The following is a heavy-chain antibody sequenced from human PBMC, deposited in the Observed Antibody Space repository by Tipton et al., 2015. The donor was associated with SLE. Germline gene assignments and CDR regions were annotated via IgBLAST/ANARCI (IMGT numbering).Heavy chain of an antibody. CDR1: GFTFDEYA. V-gene: IGHV3-49*04. J-gene: IGHJ6*02. CDR3: TRENTLLGGLDV. Sequence: RSLRLSCIVSGFTFDEYALSWVRQAPGKGLEWIGFIRGNAYTGTTEYAASVKGRFTISRDDSKSIAYLQMSSLKTEDTAVYYCTRENTLLGGLDVWGHGTTVTVSS. D-gene: IGHD2-15*01. CDR2: IRGNAYTGTT.